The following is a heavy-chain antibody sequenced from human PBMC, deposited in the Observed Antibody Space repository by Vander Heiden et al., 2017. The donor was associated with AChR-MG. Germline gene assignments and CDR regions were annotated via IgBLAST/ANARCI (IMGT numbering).Heavy chain of an antibody. J-gene: IGHJ6*02. CDR3: ARECVGAIVFCGMDV. CDR1: GFTFRTSW. CDR2: INSDASST. Sequence: EVQLVESGGGLVQPGGSLRLSCAASGFTFRTSWMHWVRQAPGKGLVWVSRINSDASSTSYADSVKGRFTISRDNAKNTLYLQMNSLRAEDTAVYYCARECVGAIVFCGMDVWGQGTTVTVSS. D-gene: IGHD1-26*01. V-gene: IGHV3-74*01.